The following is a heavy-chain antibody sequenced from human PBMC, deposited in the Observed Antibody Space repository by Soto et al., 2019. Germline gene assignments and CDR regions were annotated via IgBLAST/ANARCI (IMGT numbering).Heavy chain of an antibody. CDR2: ISAYNGNT. Sequence: QVQLVQSGAEVKKPGASVKVSCKASGYTFTSYGISWVRQAPGQGLEWMGWISAYNGNTNYAQKLQGRVTMTTDTSMSTAYMELRSLRSDDTAVYYCARGYCSSTSCYPLYYYYYGMDVWGQGTTVTVSS. CDR3: ARGYCSSTSCYPLYYYYYGMDV. D-gene: IGHD2-2*01. V-gene: IGHV1-18*01. J-gene: IGHJ6*02. CDR1: GYTFTSYG.